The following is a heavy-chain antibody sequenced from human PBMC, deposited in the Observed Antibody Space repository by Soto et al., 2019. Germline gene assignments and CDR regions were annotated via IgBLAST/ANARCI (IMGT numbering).Heavy chain of an antibody. CDR2: IYSSGST. D-gene: IGHD3-22*01. Sequence: ASETLSLTCTVSGGSIISSSYYWGWIRQPPGKGLEWIGSIYSSGSTYYNPSLKRRVTISVDTSKNQFSLKLSSVTAADTAVHYCATPVSSGYQAFEVWGQGTMVTVSS. CDR1: GGSIISSSYY. V-gene: IGHV4-39*01. J-gene: IGHJ3*01. CDR3: ATPVSSGYQAFEV.